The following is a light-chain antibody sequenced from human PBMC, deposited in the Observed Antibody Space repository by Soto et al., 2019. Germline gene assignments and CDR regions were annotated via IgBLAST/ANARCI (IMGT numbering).Light chain of an antibody. CDR1: QSVSSSY. CDR3: QQYGSSPPIT. V-gene: IGKV3-20*01. J-gene: IGKJ5*01. Sequence: EILLTQYPGTLSLSPGERATLSCGGSQSVSSSYLAWYQQKPGQAPRLRIYGASSRATGIPDSFSGSGSGTDFTLTISRLETEDFAVYYCQQYGSSPPITFGHGTRLEIK. CDR2: GAS.